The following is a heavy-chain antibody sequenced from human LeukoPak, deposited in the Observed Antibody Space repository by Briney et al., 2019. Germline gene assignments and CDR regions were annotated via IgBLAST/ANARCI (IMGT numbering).Heavy chain of an antibody. CDR1: GFTFSSSA. J-gene: IGHJ4*02. D-gene: IGHD1-26*01. CDR2: ISYDGSNK. Sequence: GGSLRLSCAASGFTFSSSAMSWVRQAPGKGLEWVAVISYDGSNKYYADSVKGRFTISRDNSKNTLYLQMNSLRAEDTAVYYCAKDPAGSYTSGAFDYWGQGTLVTVSS. V-gene: IGHV3-30*18. CDR3: AKDPAGSYTSGAFDY.